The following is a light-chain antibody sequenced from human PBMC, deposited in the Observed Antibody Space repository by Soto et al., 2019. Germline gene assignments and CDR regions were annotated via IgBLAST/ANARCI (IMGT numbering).Light chain of an antibody. CDR1: QSVSSSY. V-gene: IGKV3-20*01. CDR2: DAS. CDR3: QQYGSSPWT. Sequence: EIVLTQSPGTLSLSPGERATLACRASQSVSSSYLAWYQQKPGQAPRLLIYDASSSATGIPDRFSGSESGTDFTLTISRLEPEDFAVYYCQQYGSSPWTFGQGTKVEVK. J-gene: IGKJ1*01.